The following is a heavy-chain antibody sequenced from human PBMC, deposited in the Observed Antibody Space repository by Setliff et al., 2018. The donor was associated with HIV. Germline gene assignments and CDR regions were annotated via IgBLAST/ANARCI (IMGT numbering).Heavy chain of an antibody. J-gene: IGHJ4*02. CDR2: IHAGSGDT. D-gene: IGHD4-17*01. V-gene: IGHV1-3*01. CDR1: GYTFTNNV. Sequence: ASVKVSCKASGYTFTNNVIHWVRQAPGQRLEWMGWIHAGSGDTQYSQKFQGRVTITRDTSASTVYMELSSLRSEDTAMHYCARVRAHDYGDYGAYYFDYWGQGTLVTVSS. CDR3: ARVRAHDYGDYGAYYFDY.